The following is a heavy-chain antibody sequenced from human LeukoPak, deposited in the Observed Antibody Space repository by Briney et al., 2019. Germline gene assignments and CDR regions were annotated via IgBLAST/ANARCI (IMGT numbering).Heavy chain of an antibody. D-gene: IGHD2-2*01. J-gene: IGHJ4*02. V-gene: IGHV3-7*03. Sequence: GESLRLSCVASGFSFNNYRVTWVRQAPGKGLEWVANIKQDGSEKQYVDSVKGRFAISRDNAKKSLYLQMNSLRAEDTALYYCAKDACSSTSCSNDYWGQGTLVTVSS. CDR3: AKDACSSTSCSNDY. CDR2: IKQDGSEK. CDR1: GFSFNNYR.